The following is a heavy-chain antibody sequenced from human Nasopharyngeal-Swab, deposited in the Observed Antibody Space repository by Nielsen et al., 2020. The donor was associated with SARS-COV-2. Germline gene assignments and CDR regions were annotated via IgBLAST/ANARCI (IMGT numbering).Heavy chain of an antibody. CDR1: GGSISSGSYY. Sequence: SETLSLTCTVSGGSISSGSYYWSWIRQPAGKGLEWIGRIYTSGSTNYNPSLKSRVTISVDTSKNQFSLKLSSVTAADTAVYYCARDNTAMDSGASDIWGQGTMVTVSS. D-gene: IGHD5-18*01. V-gene: IGHV4-61*02. J-gene: IGHJ3*02. CDR3: ARDNTAMDSGASDI. CDR2: IYTSGST.